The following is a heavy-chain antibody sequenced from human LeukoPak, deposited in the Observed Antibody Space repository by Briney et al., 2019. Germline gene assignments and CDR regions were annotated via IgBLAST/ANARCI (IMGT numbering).Heavy chain of an antibody. V-gene: IGHV4-59*01. D-gene: IGHD5-24*01. CDR2: IYYSGST. CDR3: AGRLWRRDGYNLSAFDI. Sequence: PSETLSLTCTVSGGSISSYYWNWIRQPPGKGLEWIGYIYYSGSTNYNPSLKSRVTISVDTSKNQFSLKLSSVTAADTAVYYCAGRLWRRDGYNLSAFDIWGQVTMVTVSS. J-gene: IGHJ3*02. CDR1: GGSISSYY.